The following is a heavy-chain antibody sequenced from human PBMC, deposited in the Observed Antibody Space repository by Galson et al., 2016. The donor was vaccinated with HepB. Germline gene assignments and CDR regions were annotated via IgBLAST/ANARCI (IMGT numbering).Heavy chain of an antibody. D-gene: IGHD5-24*01. Sequence: SETLSPTCPVSGGSISSRSYYWGWIRQPPGKGLEWFGSMYYTGSTYYNSSLKSRVTISVETSKNQFSLKLNSVTAADTAVYYCARHREGGALGGLDVWGQGTTVTVSS. CDR2: MYYTGST. CDR1: GGSISSRSYY. V-gene: IGHV4-39*01. J-gene: IGHJ6*02. CDR3: ARHREGGALGGLDV.